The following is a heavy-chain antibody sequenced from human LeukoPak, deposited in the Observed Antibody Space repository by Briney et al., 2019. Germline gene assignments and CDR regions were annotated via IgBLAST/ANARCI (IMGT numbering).Heavy chain of an antibody. J-gene: IGHJ4*02. Sequence: PSETLSLTCAVYGGSFSDYYWSWIRQPPGKGLEWIGGINHSGSTNYNPSLKSRVTISVDTSKNQFSLKLSSVTAADTAVYYCARQRRLRYFGDWGQGTLVTVSS. CDR3: ARQRRLRYFGD. V-gene: IGHV4-34*01. CDR2: INHSGST. CDR1: GGSFSDYY. D-gene: IGHD3-9*01.